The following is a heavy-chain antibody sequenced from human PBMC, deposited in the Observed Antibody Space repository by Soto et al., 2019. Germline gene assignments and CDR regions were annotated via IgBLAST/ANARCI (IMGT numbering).Heavy chain of an antibody. CDR1: GGSISSYY. CDR3: ARAHPVYGSQRPYYYYGMDV. V-gene: IGHV4-59*01. Sequence: SETLSLTCTVSGGSISSYYWSWIRQPPGKGLEWIGYIYYSGSTNYNPSLKSRVTISVDTSKTQFSLKLSSVTAADTAVYYCARAHPVYGSQRPYYYYGMDVWGQGTTVTVSS. J-gene: IGHJ6*02. D-gene: IGHD3-10*01. CDR2: IYYSGST.